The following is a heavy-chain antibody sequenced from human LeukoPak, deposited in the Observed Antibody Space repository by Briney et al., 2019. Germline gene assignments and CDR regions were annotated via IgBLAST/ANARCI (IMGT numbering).Heavy chain of an antibody. V-gene: IGHV1-18*01. CDR2: ISAYNGNT. J-gene: IGHJ4*02. CDR3: ATGGGAYYYDSSGGTYYFDY. Sequence: ASVKVSCKASGYTFTSYGISWVRQAPGQGLEWMGWISAYNGNTNYAQKLQGRVTMTTDTSTSTAYMELRSLRSDDTAVYYCATGGGAYYYDSSGGTYYFDYWGQGTLVTVSS. D-gene: IGHD3-22*01. CDR1: GYTFTSYG.